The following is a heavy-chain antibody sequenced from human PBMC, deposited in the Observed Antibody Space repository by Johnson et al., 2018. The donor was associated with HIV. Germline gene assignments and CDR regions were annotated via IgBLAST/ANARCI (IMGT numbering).Heavy chain of an antibody. D-gene: IGHD4-17*01. CDR2: IKSKTDGGTT. CDR1: EFSFSNYW. Sequence: EVQLVESGGGLVQPGGSLRLSCAASEFSFSNYWMTWVRQAPGKGLEWIGRIKSKTDGGTTDYAAPVKGRFTVSRDDSKNTLFLQMNSLKSDDTAVYYCTTGTTVPTWDWGQGTMVTVSS. J-gene: IGHJ3*01. V-gene: IGHV3-15*01. CDR3: TTGTTVPTWD.